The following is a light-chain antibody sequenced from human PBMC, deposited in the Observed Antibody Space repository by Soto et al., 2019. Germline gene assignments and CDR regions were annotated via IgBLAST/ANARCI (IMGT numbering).Light chain of an antibody. CDR1: SSNIGNNY. J-gene: IGLJ2*01. V-gene: IGLV1-51*02. CDR3: GTWDSSLSFHVV. Sequence: QSVLTQPPSVSAAPGQKVTISCSGSSSNIGNNYVSWYQQLPGTAPKLLIYENNKRPSGIPDRFSGSKSGTSATLGITGLQTGDEADYYCGTWDSSLSFHVVFGGGTKVTVL. CDR2: ENN.